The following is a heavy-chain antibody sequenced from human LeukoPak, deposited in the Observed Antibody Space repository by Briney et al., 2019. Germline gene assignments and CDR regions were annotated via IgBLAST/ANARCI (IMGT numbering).Heavy chain of an antibody. CDR1: GDSVSSNYAA. CDR3: AKGSLEGGFDY. CDR2: TYFRSKWYN. D-gene: IGHD3-16*01. J-gene: IGHJ4*02. V-gene: IGHV6-1*01. Sequence: SQTLSLTCGLSGDSVSSNYAAWNWIRQSPSRGLEWLGMTYFRSKWYNDYAVSVRSRIIITPETSTNQFSLQLNSVTTDDTAVYCCAKGSLEGGFDYWGQGSLVIVSS.